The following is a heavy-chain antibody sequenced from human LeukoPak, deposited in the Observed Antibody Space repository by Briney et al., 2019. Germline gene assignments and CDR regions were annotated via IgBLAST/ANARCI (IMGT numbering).Heavy chain of an antibody. J-gene: IGHJ3*02. CDR1: GGSISSYY. CDR2: IYYSGST. Sequence: RPSETLSLTCTVSGGSISSYYWSWIRQPPGKGLEWIGYIYYSGSTNYNPSLKSRVTISVDTFKNHFSLKLSSVTAADTAVYYCAIISGYCSSTSCYPAYDAFDIWGQGTMVTVSS. V-gene: IGHV4-59*08. CDR3: AIISGYCSSTSCYPAYDAFDI. D-gene: IGHD2-2*01.